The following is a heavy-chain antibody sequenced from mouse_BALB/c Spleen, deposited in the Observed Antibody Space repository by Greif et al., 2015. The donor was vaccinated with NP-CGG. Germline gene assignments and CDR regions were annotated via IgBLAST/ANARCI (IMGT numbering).Heavy chain of an antibody. D-gene: IGHD2-1*01. Sequence: VQLQQSGPGLVAPSQSLSITCTVSGFSLTGYGVNWVRQPPGKGLEWLGMIWGDGSTDYNSALKSRLSISKDNSKSQVFLKMNSLQTDDTARYYCAREISIYYGNYYYAMDYWGQGTSVTVSS. J-gene: IGHJ4*01. V-gene: IGHV2-6-7*01. CDR3: AREISIYYGNYYYAMDY. CDR2: IWGDGST. CDR1: GFSLTGYG.